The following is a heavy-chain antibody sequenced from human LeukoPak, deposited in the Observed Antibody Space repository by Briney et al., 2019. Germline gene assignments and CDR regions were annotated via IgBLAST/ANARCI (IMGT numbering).Heavy chain of an antibody. CDR1: GFTFSTYW. J-gene: IGHJ4*02. V-gene: IGHV3-7*04. Sequence: GGSLRLSCAVSGFTFSTYWMNWVRQAPGKGPEWVANIKPDGSEKFYVDSVKGRFTVSRDNAKNLLYLQMNSLRAEDTALYYCARGASYWGQGTLVTVSS. CDR3: ARGASY. CDR2: IKPDGSEK.